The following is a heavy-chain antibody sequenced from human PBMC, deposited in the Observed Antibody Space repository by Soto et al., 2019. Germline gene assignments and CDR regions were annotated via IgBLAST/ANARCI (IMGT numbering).Heavy chain of an antibody. D-gene: IGHD3-10*01. CDR1: GFTFSSYG. CDR2: ISYDGSNK. Sequence: GGSLRLSCAASGFTFSSYGMHWVRQDPGKGLEWVAVISYDGSNKYYADSVKGRFTISRDNSKNTLYLQMNSLRAEDTAVYYCAKDRLHGAGSFDYWGQGTLVTVSS. V-gene: IGHV3-30*18. J-gene: IGHJ4*02. CDR3: AKDRLHGAGSFDY.